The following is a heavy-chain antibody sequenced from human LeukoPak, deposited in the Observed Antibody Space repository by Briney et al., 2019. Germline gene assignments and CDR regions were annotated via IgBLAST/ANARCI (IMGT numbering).Heavy chain of an antibody. CDR3: ARDVLGYCSGGSCYSDAFDI. Sequence: PSETLTLTCTVSGGSFSSGSYYWRWIRQPPGKGLQWIGYIYYSGSTNYNPSLKSRVTISVDTSKNQFSLKLSSVTAADTAVYYCARDVLGYCSGGSCYSDAFDIWGQGTMVTVSS. J-gene: IGHJ3*02. CDR2: IYYSGST. V-gene: IGHV4-61*01. CDR1: GGSFSSGSYY. D-gene: IGHD2-15*01.